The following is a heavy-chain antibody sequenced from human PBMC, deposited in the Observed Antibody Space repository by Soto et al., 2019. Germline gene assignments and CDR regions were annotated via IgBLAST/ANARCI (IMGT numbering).Heavy chain of an antibody. CDR2: INSDGSST. V-gene: IGHV3-74*01. CDR3: AKGTVYSSGLGQGDY. Sequence: HPGGSLRLSCAASGFTFSSYWMHWVRQAPGKGLVWVSRINSDGSSTSYADSVKGRFTISRDNAKNTLYLQMNSLRAEDTAVYYCAKGTVYSSGLGQGDYWGQGTLVTVSS. D-gene: IGHD6-19*01. CDR1: GFTFSSYW. J-gene: IGHJ4*02.